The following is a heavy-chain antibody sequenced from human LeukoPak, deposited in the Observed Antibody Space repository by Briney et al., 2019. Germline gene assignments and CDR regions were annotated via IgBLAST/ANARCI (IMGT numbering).Heavy chain of an antibody. D-gene: IGHD3-10*01. CDR2: INPNSGDT. Sequence: ASVKVSCKASGYTFTNYYMHWVRQAPGQGLEWMGWINPNSGDTKSLQKFQGRVTMTRDTSISTAYMELSRLRSDDTAVYYCARGGGTMVRGAKKNWFDPWGQGTLVTVSS. V-gene: IGHV1-2*02. J-gene: IGHJ5*02. CDR3: ARGGGTMVRGAKKNWFDP. CDR1: GYTFTNYY.